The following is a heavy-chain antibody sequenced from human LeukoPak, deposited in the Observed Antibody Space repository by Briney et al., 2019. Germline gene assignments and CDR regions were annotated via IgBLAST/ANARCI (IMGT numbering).Heavy chain of an antibody. Sequence: SETLSLTCTVSGGSISSFYYTWIRQPPGKGLEWIGYIDSSGITNYNSSLNSRVTISLDTSQNQFSLKLNSVTAADTAVYCCATVASGWYPDYWGQGAWSPSPQ. CDR2: IDSSGIT. V-gene: IGHV4-59*01. J-gene: IGHJ4*02. D-gene: IGHD6-19*01. CDR3: ATVASGWYPDY. CDR1: GGSISSFY.